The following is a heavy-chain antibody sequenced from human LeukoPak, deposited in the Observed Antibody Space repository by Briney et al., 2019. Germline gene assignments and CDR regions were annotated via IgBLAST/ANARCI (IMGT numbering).Heavy chain of an antibody. D-gene: IGHD1-7*01. CDR1: VGPISSSSYY. J-gene: IGHJ6*03. CDR3: ARHGTGTTFVDYYYYMDV. Sequence: SETLFLACCIYVGPISSSSYYWGWIRRPPGKGLEWPGRSYYSGNPYYSPALKSRVSISVGTFKNQFSLKLSSVTAASTAVYDWARHGTGTTFVDYYYYMDVWGKGNTVTVSS. CDR2: SYYSGNP. V-gene: IGHV4-39*01.